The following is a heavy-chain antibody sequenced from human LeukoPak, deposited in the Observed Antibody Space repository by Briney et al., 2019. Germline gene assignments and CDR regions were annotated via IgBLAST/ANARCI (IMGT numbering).Heavy chain of an antibody. CDR3: AASGYDYDFYYMDV. J-gene: IGHJ6*03. CDR2: ISSSGSTM. V-gene: IGHV3-48*03. Sequence: PGGSLRLSCAASGFTFSNYEMNWVRQAPGKGLEWVSYISSSGSTMYYADSVKGRFTISRDNAKNSLYLQMNSLRAEDTAVYYCAASGYDYDFYYMDVWGKGTTVTISS. D-gene: IGHD5-12*01. CDR1: GFTFSNYE.